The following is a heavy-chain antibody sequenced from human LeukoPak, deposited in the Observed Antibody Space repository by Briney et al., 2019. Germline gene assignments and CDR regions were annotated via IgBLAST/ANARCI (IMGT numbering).Heavy chain of an antibody. CDR2: ISAYSGNT. CDR3: ARDKYSSSRSNWFDP. CDR1: GYTFTSYG. J-gene: IGHJ5*02. V-gene: IGHV1-18*01. Sequence: GASVKVSCKASGYTFTSYGISWVRQAPGQGLEWMGWISAYSGNTNYAQKLQGRVTMTTDTSTSTAYMELRSLRSDDTAVYYCARDKYSSSRSNWFDPWGQGTLVTVSS. D-gene: IGHD6-6*01.